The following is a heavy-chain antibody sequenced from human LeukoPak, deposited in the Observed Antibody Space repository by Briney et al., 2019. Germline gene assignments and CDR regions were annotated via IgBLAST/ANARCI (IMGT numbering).Heavy chain of an antibody. J-gene: IGHJ4*02. CDR3: ARGSKITIFGVVIPKQSDY. CDR1: GGSFSGYY. D-gene: IGHD3-3*01. Sequence: SETLSLTCAVYGGSFSGYYWSWVRQPPGKGLEWLGEINHSGSTNYNPSLKSRVTISVETSKNQFSLKLSSVTAADTAVYYCARGSKITIFGVVIPKQSDYWGQGTLVTVSS. V-gene: IGHV4-34*01. CDR2: INHSGST.